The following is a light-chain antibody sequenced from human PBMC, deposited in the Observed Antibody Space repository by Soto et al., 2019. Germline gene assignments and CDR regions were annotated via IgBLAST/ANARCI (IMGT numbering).Light chain of an antibody. V-gene: IGKV3-20*01. J-gene: IGKJ1*01. CDR1: QSISSSY. Sequence: EIVLTQSPGTLSLSPGERATLFCRASQSISSSYLAWYQQKPGQAPGLLIYGASSRATGIPDRFSGSGSGTDFTLTISRLEPEDFAVYYCQQYGSSPRTFGQGTKVDIK. CDR3: QQYGSSPRT. CDR2: GAS.